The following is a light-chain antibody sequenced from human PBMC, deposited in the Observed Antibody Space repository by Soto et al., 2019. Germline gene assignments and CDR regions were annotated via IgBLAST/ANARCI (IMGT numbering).Light chain of an antibody. J-gene: IGKJ2*01. CDR1: QTILYSSNNKNY. V-gene: IGKV4-1*01. CDR2: WAS. Sequence: DIVMTQSPDSLAVSLGERATINCKSSQTILYSSNNKNYLAWYQQKPGQPPKLLIYWASTRESGVPDRFSGSGSDTDFTLTISSLQAEDVAVYYCQQYYNSPYTFGQGTKLEIK. CDR3: QQYYNSPYT.